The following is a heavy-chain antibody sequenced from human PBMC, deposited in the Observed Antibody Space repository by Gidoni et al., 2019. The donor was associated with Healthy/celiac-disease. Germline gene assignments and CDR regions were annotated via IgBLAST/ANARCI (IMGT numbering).Heavy chain of an antibody. Sequence: QVHLQESGPGLVKPSQTLSLTCTVSCLSLSSGGYYWSWIRQHPGKGLEWIGYIYYSGSTYYNPSIKSRVTISVDTSKNQFSLKLSSVTAEDTAVYYCARVGGWAPNWFDPWGQGTLVTVSS. CDR1: CLSLSSGGYY. CDR3: ARVGGWAPNWFDP. D-gene: IGHD2-15*01. CDR2: IYYSGST. V-gene: IGHV4-31*03. J-gene: IGHJ5*02.